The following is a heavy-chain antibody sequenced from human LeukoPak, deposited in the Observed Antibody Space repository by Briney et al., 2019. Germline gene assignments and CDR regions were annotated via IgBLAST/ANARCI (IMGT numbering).Heavy chain of an antibody. Sequence: GGSLRLSCAASGFTFSSYAMGWVRQGPGKGLDWVSTITGSGTNTYYADSVKGRFTISRDNPKNTLYLQMNSLRAEDTAIYYCAQSRGGWFDPWGQGTLVTVSS. CDR3: AQSRGGWFDP. V-gene: IGHV3-23*01. D-gene: IGHD3-16*01. CDR2: ITGSGTNT. J-gene: IGHJ5*02. CDR1: GFTFSSYA.